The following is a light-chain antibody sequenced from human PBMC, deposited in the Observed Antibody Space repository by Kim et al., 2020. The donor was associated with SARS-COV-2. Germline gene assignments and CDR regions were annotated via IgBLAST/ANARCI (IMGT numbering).Light chain of an antibody. Sequence: GQTVTISCSGSSSNIRGNTVNWYQQLPGTAPKLLIYSNNQRPSGVPDRFSGSKSDTSASLAISGLQFEDEADYYCAAWDDSLNGVVFGGGTQLTVL. CDR3: AAWDDSLNGVV. CDR1: SSNIRGNT. CDR2: SNN. J-gene: IGLJ3*02. V-gene: IGLV1-44*01.